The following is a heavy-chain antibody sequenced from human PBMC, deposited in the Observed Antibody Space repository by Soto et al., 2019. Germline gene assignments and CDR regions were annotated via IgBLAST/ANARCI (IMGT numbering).Heavy chain of an antibody. V-gene: IGHV4-59*01. D-gene: IGHD1-1*01. CDR2: IYYSGST. Sequence: QVQLQESGPGLVKPSETLSLTCTVSGGSISSYYWSWIRQPPGKGLEWIGYIYYSGSTNYNPSLKSRVTISVDTSKNQFSLKLSSVTAADTAVYYCARDGRNKGNRPFDYWGQGTLVTVSS. CDR1: GGSISSYY. J-gene: IGHJ4*02. CDR3: ARDGRNKGNRPFDY.